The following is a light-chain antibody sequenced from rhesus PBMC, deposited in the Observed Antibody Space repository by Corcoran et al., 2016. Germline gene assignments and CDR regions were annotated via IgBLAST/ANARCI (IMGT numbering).Light chain of an antibody. CDR1: QSVSSN. Sequence: EIVMTQSPATLSLSPGERATLSCRASQSVSSNLAWYQQKPGQAPRIVIYGASSRATGIPDRFSGSGSGTEFTLTNSSLETEDFAVYYCQQYSNRWTFGQGTKVEIK. CDR3: QQYSNRWT. CDR2: GAS. V-gene: IGKV3-42*03. J-gene: IGKJ1*01.